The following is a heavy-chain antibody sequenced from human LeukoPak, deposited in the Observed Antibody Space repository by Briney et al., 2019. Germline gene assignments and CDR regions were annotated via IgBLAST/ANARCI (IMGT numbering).Heavy chain of an antibody. CDR2: ISWNSGSI. CDR1: GFTFDDYA. Sequence: PGGSLRLSCAASGFTFDDYAMHWVRQAPGKGLEWVSGISWNSGSIGYADSVKGRFTISRDNAKNSLYLQMNSLRAEDTALYYCATDLDRAVAGDDYFDYWGQGTLVTVSS. J-gene: IGHJ4*02. D-gene: IGHD6-19*01. V-gene: IGHV3-9*01. CDR3: ATDLDRAVAGDDYFDY.